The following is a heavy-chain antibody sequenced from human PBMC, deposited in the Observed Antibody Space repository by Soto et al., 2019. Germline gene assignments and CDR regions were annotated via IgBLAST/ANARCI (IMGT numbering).Heavy chain of an antibody. V-gene: IGHV1-2*02. CDR1: GYTFTGYY. CDR3: ARAPPFWSGYYGHYYYYGMDV. CDR2: INPNSGGT. D-gene: IGHD3-3*01. J-gene: IGHJ6*02. Sequence: ASVKVSCKASGYTFTGYYMHWLRQSPGQGLEWMGWINPNSGGTNYAQKFQGRVTMTRDTSISTAYMELSRLRSDDTAVYYCARAPPFWSGYYGHYYYYGMDVWGQGTTVTVSS.